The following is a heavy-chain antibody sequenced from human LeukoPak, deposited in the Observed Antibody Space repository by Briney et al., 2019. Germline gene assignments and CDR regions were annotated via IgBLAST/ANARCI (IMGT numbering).Heavy chain of an antibody. CDR2: ISYDGSTE. J-gene: IGHJ4*02. V-gene: IGHV3-30*18. Sequence: GGSLRLSCAASGFTFSSYGMHWVRQAPGKGLEWAAVISYDGSTEYYADSVKGRFTISRDNSKNTLYLQMNSLRAEDTAVYYCAKDSSSSWYYFDYWGQGTLVTVSS. CDR3: AKDSSSSWYYFDY. CDR1: GFTFSSYG. D-gene: IGHD6-13*01.